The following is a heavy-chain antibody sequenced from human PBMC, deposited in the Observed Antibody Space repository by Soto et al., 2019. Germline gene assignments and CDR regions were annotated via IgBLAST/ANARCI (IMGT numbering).Heavy chain of an antibody. Sequence: SVKVSCKASGGTFSSYAISWVRQAPGQGLEWMGGIIPIFGTANYAQKFQGRVTITADESTSTAYMELSSLRSEDTAVYYCARTTDSVIFGVVISPYGMGVWGQGTTVTVSS. CDR3: ARTTDSVIFGVVISPYGMGV. CDR1: GGTFSSYA. D-gene: IGHD3-3*01. J-gene: IGHJ6*02. V-gene: IGHV1-69*13. CDR2: IIPIFGTA.